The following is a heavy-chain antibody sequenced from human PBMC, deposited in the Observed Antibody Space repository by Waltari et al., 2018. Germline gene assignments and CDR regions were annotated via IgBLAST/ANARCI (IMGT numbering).Heavy chain of an antibody. CDR3: ASWEYSSGWDYYYMDV. D-gene: IGHD6-19*01. CDR1: GGTFSSYA. V-gene: IGHV1-69*10. J-gene: IGHJ6*03. Sequence: QVQLVQSGAEVKKPGSSVKVSCKASGGTFSSYAISWVRQAPGQGLEWMGGIIPILGIANYAQKFQGRVTITADKSTSTAYMELSSLRSEDTAVYYCASWEYSSGWDYYYMDVWGKGTTVTVSS. CDR2: IIPILGIA.